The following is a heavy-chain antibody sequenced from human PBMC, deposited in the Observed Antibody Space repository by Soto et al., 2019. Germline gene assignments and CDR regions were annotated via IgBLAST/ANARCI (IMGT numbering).Heavy chain of an antibody. V-gene: IGHV3-15*07. J-gene: IGHJ3*02. CDR3: TTNDAFDI. CDR2: IKTKTDGGPT. CDR1: GFTFSSVW. Sequence: GGSLRLSCVASGFTFSSVWMNWVRQAPGKGLEWVGRIKTKTDGGPTDYAAPVKGRFTISRDDSKNTVYLQMNSLKTEDTALYYCTTNDAFDIWGQGTKVTVSS.